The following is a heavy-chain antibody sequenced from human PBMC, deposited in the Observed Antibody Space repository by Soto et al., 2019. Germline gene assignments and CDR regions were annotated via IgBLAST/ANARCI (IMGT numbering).Heavy chain of an antibody. V-gene: IGHV1-3*04. J-gene: IGHJ4*02. CDR1: GYPFSNYN. CDR2: INTGNGDT. D-gene: IGHD1-26*01. CDR3: ARDHIVGATTALDY. Sequence: SXKVSFKASGYPFSNYNIHWVRQAPGRGLEWMGWINTGNGDTRYSQKVQGRVTMTRDTSTSTVYMELSSLRSEDTAVYYCARDHIVGATTALDYWGQGTLVTVSS.